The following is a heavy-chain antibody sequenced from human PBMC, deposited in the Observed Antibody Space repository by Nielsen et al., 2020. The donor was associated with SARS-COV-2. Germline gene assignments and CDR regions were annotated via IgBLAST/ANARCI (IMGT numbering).Heavy chain of an antibody. CDR3: ARYVGILGDTAMVTWYFDL. J-gene: IGHJ2*01. V-gene: IGHV1-8*01. D-gene: IGHD5-18*01. CDR2: MHPNSGNT. Sequence: WVRQAPGQGLEWMGWMHPNSGNTIYAQKFQGRVTMTSNTSISTAYMELSSLRPEDTAVYYCARYVGILGDTAMVTWYFDLWGRGTLVTVSS.